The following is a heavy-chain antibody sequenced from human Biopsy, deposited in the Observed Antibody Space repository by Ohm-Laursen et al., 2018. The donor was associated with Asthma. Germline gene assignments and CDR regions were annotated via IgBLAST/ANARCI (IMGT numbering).Heavy chain of an antibody. CDR2: IIPIFGIA. CDR1: GGTFSSYA. D-gene: IGHD5-12*01. V-gene: IGHV1-69*13. J-gene: IGHJ6*02. CDR3: ARGYSGSDRIVYYYSGLEV. Sequence: SVKVFCKASGGTFSSYAISWVRQAPGQGLEWMGGIIPIFGIANYAQKFQGRVTITADESTSTAYMELSSLSSEGTAVYYCARGYSGSDRIVYYYSGLEVWGQGTTVTVSS.